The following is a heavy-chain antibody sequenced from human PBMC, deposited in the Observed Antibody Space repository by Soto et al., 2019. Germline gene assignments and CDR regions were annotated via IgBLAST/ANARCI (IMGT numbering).Heavy chain of an antibody. D-gene: IGHD1-1*01. CDR2: IGRGGDT. V-gene: IGHV3-23*01. Sequence: GGSLRLSCEVSGFTLTSYGMNWVRQAPDKGLEWVSTIGRGGDTYYADSVKGRFTISRDNSKNTLFLQMNSLRAEDTALYFCAKDGTTTGKHFDALDVGGPGTTVNVFS. CDR3: AKDGTTTGKHFDALDV. J-gene: IGHJ6*02. CDR1: GFTLTSYG.